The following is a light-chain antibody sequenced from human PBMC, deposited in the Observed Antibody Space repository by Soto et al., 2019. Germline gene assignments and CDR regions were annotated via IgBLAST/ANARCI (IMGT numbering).Light chain of an antibody. CDR3: SSSAGGYTWV. Sequence: QSALTQPPSASGSPGQSVTISCTGTSSDVGGSNFVSWYQQHPGKAPKLMIYEVSKRPSGVPARFSGSKSGNTASLTVSGLQAEDEADYYCSSSAGGYTWVFGGRTKLTVL. CDR2: EVS. V-gene: IGLV2-8*01. CDR1: SSDVGGSNF. J-gene: IGLJ3*02.